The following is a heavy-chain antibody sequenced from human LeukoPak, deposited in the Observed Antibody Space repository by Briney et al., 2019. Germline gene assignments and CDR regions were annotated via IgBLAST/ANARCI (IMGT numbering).Heavy chain of an antibody. CDR2: IYTSGST. CDR1: GGSISSYY. D-gene: IGHD1-7*01. J-gene: IGHJ4*02. V-gene: IGHV4-4*07. CDR3: ARLAQYNWNYVLDY. Sequence: SETLSLTCTVSGGSISSYYWSWIRQPAGKGLEWIGRIYTSGSTNYNPSLKSRVTMSVDTSKNQFSLKLSSVTAADTAVYYCARLAQYNWNYVLDYWGQGTLVTVSS.